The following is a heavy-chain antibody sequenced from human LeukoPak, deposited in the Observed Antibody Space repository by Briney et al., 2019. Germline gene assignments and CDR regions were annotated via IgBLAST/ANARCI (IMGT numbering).Heavy chain of an antibody. CDR1: GFTFSSYA. CDR3: AKGYDSSGYYYGDY. D-gene: IGHD3-22*01. CDR2: ISVSGGST. V-gene: IGHV3-23*01. Sequence: PGGSLRLSCAASGFTFSSYAMSWVRQAPGKGLEWVSAISVSGGSTYYADSVKGRFTISRDNSKNTLYLQMNSLRAEDTAVYYCAKGYDSSGYYYGDYWGQGTLVTVSS. J-gene: IGHJ4*02.